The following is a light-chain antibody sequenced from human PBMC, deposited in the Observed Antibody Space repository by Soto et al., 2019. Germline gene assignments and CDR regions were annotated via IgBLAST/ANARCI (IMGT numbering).Light chain of an antibody. V-gene: IGKV1-39*01. CDR1: QSISTY. J-gene: IGKJ4*01. CDR3: QQSYSTPLS. CDR2: AAS. Sequence: DIQMTQSPSSLSASVGDRVTITCRASQSISTYLSWYRQKPGKAPKVLIYAASTLQSGVPSRFSGSGSGTDFTLTISSLEPEDFATYYCQQSYSTPLSFGGGTKVAIK.